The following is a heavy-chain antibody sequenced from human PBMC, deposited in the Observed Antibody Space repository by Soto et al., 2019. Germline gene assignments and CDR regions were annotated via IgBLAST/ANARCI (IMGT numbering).Heavy chain of an antibody. CDR1: GYSFTSYW. CDR3: ARLSGSRDSSSWYGYYYYGLGV. CDR2: IYPGDSDT. J-gene: IGHJ6*02. D-gene: IGHD6-13*01. Sequence: PGASLKISCKGSGYSFTSYWIGSVRQMPGKGLEWMGIIYPGDSDTRYSPSFQGQVTISADKSISTAYLQWSSLKASDTAMYYCARLSGSRDSSSWYGYYYYGLGVWGQGTTVTVSS. V-gene: IGHV5-51*01.